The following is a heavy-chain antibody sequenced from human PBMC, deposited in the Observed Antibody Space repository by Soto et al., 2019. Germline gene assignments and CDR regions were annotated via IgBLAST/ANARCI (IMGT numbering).Heavy chain of an antibody. CDR3: AKVPYYDFWSGDALPDYYYMDV. Sequence: HPGGSLRLSCAASGFTFSRYSMSWVRQAPGKGLEWVSTLREDGSRKYYADTVKGRFTISRDNSKNTLYLQMNSLRAEDTAVYYCAKVPYYDFWSGDALPDYYYMDVWGKGTTVTVSS. J-gene: IGHJ6*03. D-gene: IGHD3-3*01. CDR2: LREDGSRK. V-gene: IGHV3-7*03. CDR1: GFTFSRYS.